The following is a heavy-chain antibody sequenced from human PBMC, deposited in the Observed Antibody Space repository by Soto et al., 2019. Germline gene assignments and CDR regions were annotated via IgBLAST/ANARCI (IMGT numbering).Heavy chain of an antibody. CDR1: GFTFSSYG. Sequence: GGSLRLSCAASGFTFSSYGMHWVRQAPGKGLEWVAVISYDGSNKYYADSVKGRFTISRDNSKNTLYLQMNSLRAEDTAVYYCAKDPGGITMVRDEFWFDPWGQGTLVTVSS. CDR3: AKDPGGITMVRDEFWFDP. CDR2: ISYDGSNK. D-gene: IGHD3-10*01. V-gene: IGHV3-30*18. J-gene: IGHJ5*02.